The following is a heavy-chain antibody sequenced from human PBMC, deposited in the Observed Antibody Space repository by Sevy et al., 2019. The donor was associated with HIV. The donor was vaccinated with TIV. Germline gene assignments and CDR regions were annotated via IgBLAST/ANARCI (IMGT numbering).Heavy chain of an antibody. V-gene: IGHV3-7*01. D-gene: IGHD2-8*02. CDR2: IRQDGSDK. CDR1: GYIFSHYW. Sequence: GGSLRLSCAGSGYIFSHYWMSWVRQVPGKGLEWVANIRQDGSDKYYVDFVKGRFTISRDNAKNSLYLHMNSLGAEDTAVYYCVRDTGLGANDLWGQGTLVTVSS. CDR3: VRDTGLGANDL. J-gene: IGHJ5*02.